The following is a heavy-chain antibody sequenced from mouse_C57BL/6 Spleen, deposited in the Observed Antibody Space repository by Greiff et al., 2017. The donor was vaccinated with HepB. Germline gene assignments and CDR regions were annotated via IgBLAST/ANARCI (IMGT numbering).Heavy chain of an antibody. CDR2: IYPGSGST. CDR1: GYTFTSYW. CDR3: ARGDYYGGSNWYFDV. D-gene: IGHD1-1*01. V-gene: IGHV1-55*01. J-gene: IGHJ1*03. Sequence: QVQLQQPGAELVKPGASVKMSCKASGYTFTSYWITWVKQRPGQGLEWIGDIYPGSGSTNYNEKFKSKATLTVDTSSSTAYMQLSSLTSEDSAVYYCARGDYYGGSNWYFDVWGTGTTVTVSS.